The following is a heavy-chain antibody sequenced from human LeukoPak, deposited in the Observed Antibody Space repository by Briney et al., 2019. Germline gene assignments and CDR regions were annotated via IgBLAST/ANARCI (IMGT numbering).Heavy chain of an antibody. CDR3: GTLLSNGPFDY. Sequence: ASVKVSCKASGYTFTSYYMHWVRQAPGQGLEWMGWIYPNSGATKYAQKFQGRVTMTRDTSISTAYMELSGLRSDDTAMYYCGTLLSNGPFDYWGQGSLVTVSS. J-gene: IGHJ4*02. CDR2: IYPNSGAT. CDR1: GYTFTSYY. V-gene: IGHV1-2*02.